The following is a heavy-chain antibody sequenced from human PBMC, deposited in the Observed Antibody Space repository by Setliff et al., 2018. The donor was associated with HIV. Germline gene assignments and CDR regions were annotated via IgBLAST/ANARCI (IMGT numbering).Heavy chain of an antibody. Sequence: SETLSLTCTVSGGSISSYYWSWIRQPAGKGLEWIGRIYTSENTNYNPSLKSRVTMSVDTSKNQFSLRLSSVTAADTAVYYCARVSSTYWYSIFRNYYYHMDVWGKGTTVTVSS. CDR2: IYTSENT. CDR1: GGSISSYY. D-gene: IGHD2-8*02. J-gene: IGHJ6*03. V-gene: IGHV4-4*07. CDR3: ARVSSTYWYSIFRNYYYHMDV.